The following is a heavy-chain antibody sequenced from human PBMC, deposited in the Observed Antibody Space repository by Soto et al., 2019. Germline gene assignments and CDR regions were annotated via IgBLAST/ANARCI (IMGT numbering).Heavy chain of an antibody. Sequence: PGGSLRLSCAASGFTFSSYWMHWVRQAPGKGLVWVSRINSDGSSTSYADSVKGRFTISRDNAKNTLYLQMNSLRAEDTAVYYCARGPDPQGGIVVVPAAKKYYYYGMDVWGQGTKVTVSS. V-gene: IGHV3-74*01. D-gene: IGHD2-2*01. J-gene: IGHJ6*02. CDR3: ARGPDPQGGIVVVPAAKKYYYYGMDV. CDR2: INSDGSST. CDR1: GFTFSSYW.